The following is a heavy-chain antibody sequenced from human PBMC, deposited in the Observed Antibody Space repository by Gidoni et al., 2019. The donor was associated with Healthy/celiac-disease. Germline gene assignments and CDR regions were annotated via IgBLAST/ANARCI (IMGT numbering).Heavy chain of an antibody. CDR2: ISGSGGST. V-gene: IGHV3-23*04. D-gene: IGHD2-2*02. Sequence: EVQLVESGGGLVQPGGSLRLSCAASGFTFSSYAMSWVRQAPGKGLEWVSAISGSGGSTYYADSVKGRFTISRDNSKNTLYLQMNSLRAEDTAVYYCAKDRGYCSSTSCYTSDYWGQGTLVTVSS. CDR3: AKDRGYCSSTSCYTSDY. CDR1: GFTFSSYA. J-gene: IGHJ4*02.